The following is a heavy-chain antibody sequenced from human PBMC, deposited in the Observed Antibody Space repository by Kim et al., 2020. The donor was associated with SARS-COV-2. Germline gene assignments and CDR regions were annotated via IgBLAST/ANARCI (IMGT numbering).Heavy chain of an antibody. CDR3: ASGAKDYDILTGYYSYYYYYGMDV. CDR1: GGSISSSSYY. CDR2: IYYSGST. Sequence: SETLSLTCTVSGGSISSSSYYWGWIRQPPGKGLEWIGSIYYSGSTYYNPSLKSRVTISVDTSKNQFSLKLSSVTAADTAVYYCASGAKDYDILTGYYSYYYYYGMDVWGQGTTVTVSS. J-gene: IGHJ6*02. V-gene: IGHV4-39*01. D-gene: IGHD3-9*01.